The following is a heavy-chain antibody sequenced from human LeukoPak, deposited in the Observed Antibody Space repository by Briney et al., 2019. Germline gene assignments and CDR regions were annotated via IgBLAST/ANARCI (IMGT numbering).Heavy chain of an antibody. J-gene: IGHJ4*02. CDR2: IYYSGST. D-gene: IGHD6-13*01. CDR1: GGSISSYY. V-gene: IGHV4-59*01. Sequence: SETLSPTCTVSGGSISSYYWSWIRQPPGKGLEWIGYIYYSGSTNYNPSLKSRVTISVDTSKNQFSLKLSSVTAADTAVYYCCIAAAGTQPFDCWGQGTLVTVSS. CDR3: CIAAAGTQPFDC.